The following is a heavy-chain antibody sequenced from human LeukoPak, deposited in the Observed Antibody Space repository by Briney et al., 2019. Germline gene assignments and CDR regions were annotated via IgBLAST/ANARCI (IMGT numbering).Heavy chain of an antibody. J-gene: IGHJ4*02. CDR2: ISGSGGST. CDR1: GFTFSSYA. CDR3: AKENFWSGYYYFDY. V-gene: IGHV3-23*01. Sequence: PWGSLRLSFAASGFTFSSYAMSWVRQAPGKGLEWVSAISGSGGSTYYADSVKGRFTISRDNSKNTLYLQMNRLRAEEMAVYYCAKENFWSGYYYFDYWGQGTLVTVSS. D-gene: IGHD3-3*01.